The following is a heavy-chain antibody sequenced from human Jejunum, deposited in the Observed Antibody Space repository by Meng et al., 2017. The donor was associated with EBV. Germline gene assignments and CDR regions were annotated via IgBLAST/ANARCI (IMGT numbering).Heavy chain of an antibody. CDR3: AKDEGYSGSYWADH. D-gene: IGHD1-26*01. V-gene: IGHV3-30*18. J-gene: IGHJ4*02. CDR1: GFTFSRYA. CDR2: ISDDGSNE. Sequence: GWLVESGGGVVQPGRSLRLSCAASGFTFSRYAMHWVRQAPGKGLEWVAVISDDGSNEYYVDSVKGRFTISRDNSKNSLYLQMNTLRAEDTAVYYCAKDEGYSGSYWADHWGQGTLVTVSS.